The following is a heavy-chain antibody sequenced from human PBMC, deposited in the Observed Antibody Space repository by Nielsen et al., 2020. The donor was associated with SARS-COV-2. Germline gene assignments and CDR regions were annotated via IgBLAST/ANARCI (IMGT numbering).Heavy chain of an antibody. D-gene: IGHD1-1*01. J-gene: IGHJ4*02. CDR1: GFTFSSYA. CDR3: ARDGSGFDY. CDR2: ISSNGGST. V-gene: IGHV3-64*01. Sequence: GESLKISCAASGFTFSSYAMHWVRQAPGKGLEYVSAISSNGGSTYYANSVKGRFTISRDNSKNTLYLQMGSLRAEDMAVYYCARDGSGFDYWGQGTLVTVLL.